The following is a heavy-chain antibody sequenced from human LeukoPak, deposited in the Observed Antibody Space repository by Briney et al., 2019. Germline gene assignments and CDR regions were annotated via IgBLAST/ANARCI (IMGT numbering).Heavy chain of an antibody. V-gene: IGHV3-13*01. CDR1: GFDFSRSD. J-gene: IGHJ4*02. CDR3: ARTRVTPGIRGLQMRYFDH. D-gene: IGHD5-18*01. CDR2: IGTAYDT. Sequence: GGSLRLSCAASGFDFSRSDMHWVRQVTGKGLEWVSGIGTAYDTFYLDSVKGRFTISRENGKNSVYLQVNSLRVDDSAVYYCARTRVTPGIRGLQMRYFDHWGQGTLVTVSS.